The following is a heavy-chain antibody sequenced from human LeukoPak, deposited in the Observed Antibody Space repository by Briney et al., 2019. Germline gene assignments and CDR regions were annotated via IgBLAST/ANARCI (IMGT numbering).Heavy chain of an antibody. D-gene: IGHD1-26*01. CDR1: GFSFSNYA. Sequence: GGSLRLSCAASGFSFSNYAVSWVRQAPGKGLEWVSGISGSGGTTYYADSVKGRFTTSRDNAKNSLYLQMDSLRVEDTAVYYCARDTQWAFDYWGQGILVTVSS. CDR2: ISGSGGTT. V-gene: IGHV3-23*01. CDR3: ARDTQWAFDY. J-gene: IGHJ4*02.